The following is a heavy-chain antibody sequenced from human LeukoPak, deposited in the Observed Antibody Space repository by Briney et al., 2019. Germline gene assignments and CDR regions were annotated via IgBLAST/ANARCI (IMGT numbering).Heavy chain of an antibody. CDR2: ISGSGGST. CDR3: AKGPTYYYYYMDV. CDR1: GFTFSSYA. Sequence: PGGSLRLSCAASGFTFSSYAMSWVRQAPGKGLEWVSAISGSGGSTYYADSVKGRFTISRDNSKNTLYLQMNSLRLEDTAVYYCAKGPTYYYYYMDVWGNGTTVTISS. V-gene: IGHV3-23*01. J-gene: IGHJ6*03.